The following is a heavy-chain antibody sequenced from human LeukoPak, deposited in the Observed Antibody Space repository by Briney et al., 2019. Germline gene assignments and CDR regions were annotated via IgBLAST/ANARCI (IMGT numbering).Heavy chain of an antibody. CDR2: ISYDGSNK. CDR3: ARVDYGGNLGYFDY. J-gene: IGHJ4*02. D-gene: IGHD4-17*01. V-gene: IGHV3-30*03. Sequence: PGGSLRLSCAASGFTFSSYSMNWVRQAPGKGLEWVAVISYDGSNKYYADSVKGRFTISRDNSKNTLYLQMNSLRAEDTAVYYCARVDYGGNLGYFDYWGQGTLVTVSS. CDR1: GFTFSSYS.